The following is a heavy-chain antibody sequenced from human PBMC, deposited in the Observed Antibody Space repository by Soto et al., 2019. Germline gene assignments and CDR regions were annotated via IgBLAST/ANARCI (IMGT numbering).Heavy chain of an antibody. D-gene: IGHD1-26*01. Sequence: SGPTLVNPTQTLTLTCTLSGFSLSTSGVGVGWIRQPPGKALEWLALIYWDDDKRYSPSLKSRLTITKDTSKNQVVLIMSNMDPEDTATYYWAHCGGSYGNFDVWGQGTLVTVSS. CDR3: AHCGGSYGNFDV. CDR2: IYWDDDK. V-gene: IGHV2-5*02. J-gene: IGHJ4*02. CDR1: GFSLSTSGVG.